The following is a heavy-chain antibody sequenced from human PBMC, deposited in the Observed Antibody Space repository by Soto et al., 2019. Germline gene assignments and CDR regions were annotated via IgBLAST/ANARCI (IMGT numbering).Heavy chain of an antibody. J-gene: IGHJ4*02. D-gene: IGHD5-18*01. CDR3: PKDTVVRYTYFDY. V-gene: IGHV3-23*01. Sequence: GGSLRLSCAASGFTFSSYAMSWVRQAPGKGLEWVSAISGSGGSTYYADSVKGRFTISRDNSKNTLYLQMNSLRAEDTAVYYCPKDTVVRYTYFDYWGQGTLVTVSS. CDR2: ISGSGGST. CDR1: GFTFSSYA.